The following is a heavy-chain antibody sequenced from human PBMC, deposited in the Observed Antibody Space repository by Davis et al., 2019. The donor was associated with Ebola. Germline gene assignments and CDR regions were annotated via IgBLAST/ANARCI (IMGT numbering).Heavy chain of an antibody. Sequence: SNSGTVSYNSALKSRVFISLDRSSTQFSLKLSSVTAADTAVYYCARGPPNLMVRGVIFDYWGQGTLVTVSS. CDR3: ARGPPNLMVRGVIFDY. CDR2: SNSGTV. V-gene: IGHV4-30-2*01. D-gene: IGHD3-10*01. J-gene: IGHJ4*02.